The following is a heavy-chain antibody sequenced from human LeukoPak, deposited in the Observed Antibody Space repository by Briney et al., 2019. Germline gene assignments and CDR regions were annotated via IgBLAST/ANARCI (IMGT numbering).Heavy chain of an antibody. CDR2: ITPILGIA. D-gene: IGHD3-22*01. J-gene: IGHJ3*02. CDR3: ATPGHYYDSSGYNDAFDI. CDR1: GGTFSSYA. Sequence: SVKVSCKASGGTFSSYAISWVRQAPGQGLEWMGRITPILGIANYAQKFQGRVTITADKSTSTAYMELSSLRSEDTAVYYCATPGHYYDSSGYNDAFDIWGQGTMVTVSS. V-gene: IGHV1-69*04.